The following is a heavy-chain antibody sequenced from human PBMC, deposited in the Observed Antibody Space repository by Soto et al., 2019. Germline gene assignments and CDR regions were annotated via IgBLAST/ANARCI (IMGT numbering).Heavy chain of an antibody. CDR1: GFTFSNAW. J-gene: IGHJ5*02. V-gene: IGHV3-15*07. CDR3: TTDPARPPIVGAKGGRSS. CDR2: IKSKTDGGTT. D-gene: IGHD1-26*01. Sequence: GGSLRLSCAASGFTFSNAWMNWVRQAPGKGLEWVGRIKSKTDGGTTDYAAPVKGRFTISRNDSNNTLFLQMNRLKTEDTAVYYCTTDPARPPIVGAKGGRSSWGQGTLVTVSS.